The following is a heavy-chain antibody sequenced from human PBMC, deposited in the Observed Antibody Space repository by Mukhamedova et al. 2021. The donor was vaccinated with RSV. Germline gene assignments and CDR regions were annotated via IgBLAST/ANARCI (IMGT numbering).Heavy chain of an antibody. J-gene: IGHJ4*02. D-gene: IGHD4-17*01. Sequence: SGISGSGTSTSYADSVKGRFTISRDNSKNTLSLQMNSLRADDTAVYYCAKTLYGGADSWGQGTLVTVSS. CDR3: AKTLYGGADS. V-gene: IGHV3-23*01. CDR2: ISGSGTST.